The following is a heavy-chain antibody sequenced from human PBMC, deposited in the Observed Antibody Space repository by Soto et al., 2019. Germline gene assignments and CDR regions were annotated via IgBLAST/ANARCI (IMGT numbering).Heavy chain of an antibody. CDR2: ISHSGGT. D-gene: IGHD5-12*01. CDR3: GRGDAVATINYYYYYMDV. V-gene: IGHV4-34*01. J-gene: IGHJ6*03. Sequence: SETLSLTCAVYGGSFSDYYWSWIRQPPGKGLEWIGEISHSGGTNYNPSLKSRVTISVDRSKNQFSLQLSSVTAADTAVYYCGRGDAVATINYYYYYMDVWGKGPPVTVSS. CDR1: GGSFSDYY.